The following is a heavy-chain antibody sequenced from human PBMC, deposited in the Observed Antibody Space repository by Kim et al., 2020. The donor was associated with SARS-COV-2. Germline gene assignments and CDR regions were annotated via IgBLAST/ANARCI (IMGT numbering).Heavy chain of an antibody. V-gene: IGHV5-51*01. Sequence: GESLKISCKGSGYSFTSYWIGWVRQMPGKGLEWMGIIYPGDSDTRYSPSFQGQVTIPADKSISTAYLQWSSLKASDTAMYYCARQGLLWFEELYVAFDIWGQGTMVTVSS. CDR3: ARQGLLWFEELYVAFDI. J-gene: IGHJ3*02. CDR1: GYSFTSYW. CDR2: IYPGDSDT. D-gene: IGHD3-10*01.